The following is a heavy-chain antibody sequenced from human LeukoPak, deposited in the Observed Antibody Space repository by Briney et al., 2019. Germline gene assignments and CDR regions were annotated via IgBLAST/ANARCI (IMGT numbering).Heavy chain of an antibody. Sequence: GASVKVSCKASGGTFSSYAISWVRQAPGQGLEWMGGIIPIFGTANYAQKFQGRVTITADKSTSTAYMELSSLRSEGTAVYYCARASGPYNWNDVDFDYWGQGTLVTVSS. CDR2: IIPIFGTA. D-gene: IGHD1-20*01. V-gene: IGHV1-69*06. CDR1: GGTFSSYA. J-gene: IGHJ4*02. CDR3: ARASGPYNWNDVDFDY.